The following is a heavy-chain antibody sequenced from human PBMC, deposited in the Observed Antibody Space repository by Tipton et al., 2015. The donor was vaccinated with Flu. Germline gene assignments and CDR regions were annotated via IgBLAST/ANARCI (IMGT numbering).Heavy chain of an antibody. D-gene: IGHD4-11*01. Sequence: LRLSCAVFGGSFSGYYGSWIRQSPGKGLEWIGEINHSGGTNYSPSLKSRVTISLDTSKNQFSLNLNSVTAADTAVYYCARRDYSNYVSEPKNWFDPWGQGILVTVSS. CDR1: GGSFSGYY. V-gene: IGHV4-34*01. J-gene: IGHJ5*02. CDR2: INHSGGT. CDR3: ARRDYSNYVSEPKNWFDP.